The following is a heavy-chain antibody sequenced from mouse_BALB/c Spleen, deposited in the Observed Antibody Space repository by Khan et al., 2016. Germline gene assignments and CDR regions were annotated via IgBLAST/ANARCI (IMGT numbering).Heavy chain of an antibody. Sequence: VQLQQSGAELVKPGASVKLSCTASGFNIKDTYMHWVKQRPEQGLEWIGRNDPANGNSKYDPKFQGKATIIVDKSSNTAYLQLSSLTSEDTAVYYCARRGPIYYYGSSYVYWGQGTTLTVSS. D-gene: IGHD1-1*01. CDR1: GFNIKDTY. V-gene: IGHV14-3*02. J-gene: IGHJ2*01. CDR2: NDPANGNS. CDR3: ARRGPIYYYGSSYVY.